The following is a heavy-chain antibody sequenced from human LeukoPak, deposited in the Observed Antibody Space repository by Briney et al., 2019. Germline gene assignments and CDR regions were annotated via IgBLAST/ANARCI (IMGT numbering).Heavy chain of an antibody. Sequence: EASVKVSCKASGYTFTSYYMHWVRQAPGQGLEWMGIINPSGGSTSYAQKFQGRVTMTRDTSTSTVYMELSSLRSEDTAVYYCAPLTHIEYQPAYDAFDIWGQGTMVTVSS. V-gene: IGHV1-46*01. CDR3: APLTHIEYQPAYDAFDI. CDR2: INPSGGST. CDR1: GYTFTSYY. J-gene: IGHJ3*02. D-gene: IGHD2-2*01.